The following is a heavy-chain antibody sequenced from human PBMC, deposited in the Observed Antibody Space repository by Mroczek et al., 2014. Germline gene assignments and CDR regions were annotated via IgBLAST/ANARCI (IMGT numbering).Heavy chain of an antibody. J-gene: IGHJ6*02. CDR2: MNPNSGNT. D-gene: IGHD2-2*02. CDR3: ARGLMIVVVPAAIRDYGMDV. V-gene: IGHV1-8*01. CDR1: GCTFTSYD. Sequence: QVQLQESGAEVKKPGASVKVSCKASGCTFTSYDINWVRQATGQGLEWMGWMNPNSGNTGYAQKFQGRVTMTRNTSISTAYMELSSLRSEDTAVYYCARGLMIVVVPAAIRDYGMDVVGPRDPRSPVSS.